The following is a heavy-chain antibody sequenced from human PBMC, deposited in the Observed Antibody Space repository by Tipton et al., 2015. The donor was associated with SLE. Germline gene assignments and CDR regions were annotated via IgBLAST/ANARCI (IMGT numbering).Heavy chain of an antibody. CDR2: INAGNGNT. CDR3: ARDPGSGRNDAFDI. J-gene: IGHJ3*02. D-gene: IGHD3-10*01. V-gene: IGHV1-3*01. Sequence: QLVQSGAEVKKPGASVKVSCKASGYTFTSYAMHWVRQAPGQRLEWMGWINAGNGNTKYSQKFQGRVTMTTDTSTSTAYMELRSLRSGDTAVYYCARDPGSGRNDAFDIWGQGTVVTVSS. CDR1: GYTFTSYA.